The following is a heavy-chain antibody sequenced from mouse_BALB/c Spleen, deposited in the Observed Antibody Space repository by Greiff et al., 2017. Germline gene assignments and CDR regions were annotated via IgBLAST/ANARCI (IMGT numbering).Heavy chain of an antibody. D-gene: IGHD1-2*01. CDR3: ARWAITTATPYAMDY. CDR1: GYAFTNYL. J-gene: IGHJ4*01. CDR2: INPGSGGT. Sequence: QVQLKQSGAELVRPGTSVKVSCKASGYAFTNYLIEWVKQRPGQGLEWIGVINPGSGGTNYNEKFKGKATLTADKSSSTAYMQLSSLTSDDSAVYFCARWAITTATPYAMDYWGQGTSVTVSS. V-gene: IGHV1-54*01.